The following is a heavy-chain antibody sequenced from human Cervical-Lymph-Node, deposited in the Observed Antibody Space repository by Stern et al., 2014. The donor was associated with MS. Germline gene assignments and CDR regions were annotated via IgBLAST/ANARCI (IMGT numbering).Heavy chain of an antibody. CDR1: GGTFSNYA. Sequence: VQLEESGAEVKKPGSSVKVSCKASGGTFSNYATSWVRQAPGQGLEWMGGIVPLFGKPNYAQKFQGRVTITADVSTSTAYMDLSSLRSEDTAVYYCASPLTATSVPFGYYGMDVWGQGTTVTVS. CDR3: ASPLTATSVPFGYYGMDV. V-gene: IGHV1-69*01. CDR2: IVPLFGKP. J-gene: IGHJ6*02. D-gene: IGHD4-17*01.